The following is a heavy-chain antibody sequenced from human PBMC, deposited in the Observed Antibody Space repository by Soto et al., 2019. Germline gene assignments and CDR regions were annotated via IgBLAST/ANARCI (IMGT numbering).Heavy chain of an antibody. V-gene: IGHV1-69*01. CDR3: ARGWGHDSSDYYYAY. CDR2: FIPIFGTA. D-gene: IGHD3-22*01. CDR1: GGTFSTHA. Sequence: QVQLVQSGAEVRKPGSSVKVSCKASGGTFSTHAISWVRQAPGQGLERMGGFIPIFGTANHAQKFQGRVTISADASTSTAYMERRSLRSEDTAIYYCARGWGHDSSDYYYAYWGQGSQVIVSS. J-gene: IGHJ4*02.